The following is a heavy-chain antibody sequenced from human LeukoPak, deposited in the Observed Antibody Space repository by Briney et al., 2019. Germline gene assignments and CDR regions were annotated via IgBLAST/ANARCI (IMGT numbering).Heavy chain of an antibody. Sequence: SQTLSLTCTASGGSISSGGYYWSWIRQPAGKGLEWIGRIYTSGSTNYNPSLKSRVTMSVDTSKNQFSLKLSSVTAADTAVYYCARDRNYGSGSYYLGNWFDPWGQGTLVTVSS. D-gene: IGHD3-10*01. CDR3: ARDRNYGSGSYYLGNWFDP. V-gene: IGHV4-61*02. CDR2: IYTSGST. CDR1: GGSISSGGYY. J-gene: IGHJ5*02.